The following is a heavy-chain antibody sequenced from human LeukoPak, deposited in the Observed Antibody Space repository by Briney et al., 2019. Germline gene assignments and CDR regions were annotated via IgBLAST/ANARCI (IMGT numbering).Heavy chain of an antibody. CDR1: GFTFRSYD. V-gene: IGHV3-13*01. CDR2: IGTAGEV. D-gene: IGHD6-13*01. J-gene: IGHJ2*01. Sequence: PGGSLRLSCAASGFTFRSYDMHWVRQATGKGLEWVSDIGTAGEVYYPGSVKGRFTISRENAKNSLYLQMNSLRAGDTAVYYCARAAYSSTWYSRYFDLWGRGTLVTVSS. CDR3: ARAAYSSTWYSRYFDL.